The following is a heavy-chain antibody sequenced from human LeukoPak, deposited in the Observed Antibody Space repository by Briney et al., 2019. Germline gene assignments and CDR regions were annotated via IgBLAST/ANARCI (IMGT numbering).Heavy chain of an antibody. J-gene: IGHJ5*02. Sequence: SETLSLTCTVSGYSISSGYYWGWIRQPPGKGLEWIGSIYHSGSTNYNPSLKSRVTISVDTSKNQFSLKLNSVTAADTAVYYCAREVVVAADYNWFDPWGQGTLVTVSS. CDR3: AREVVVAADYNWFDP. CDR1: GYSISSGYY. CDR2: IYHSGST. V-gene: IGHV4-38-2*02. D-gene: IGHD2-15*01.